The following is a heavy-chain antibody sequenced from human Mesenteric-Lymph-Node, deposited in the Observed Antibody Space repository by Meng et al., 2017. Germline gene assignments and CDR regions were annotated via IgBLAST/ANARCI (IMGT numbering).Heavy chain of an antibody. CDR1: GGSISSGDW. CDR2: IHHTGST. J-gene: IGHJ4*02. Sequence: QLQMQESGSGLVKPSQTLSLTCAVSGGSISSGDWWSWVRQPPGKGLEWIGEIHHTGSTNYNSSFKSRVTILVDKSENLFSLRLTSVTAADTAVYYCASAGYYCLDYWGQGSLVTVLL. D-gene: IGHD2/OR15-2a*01. CDR3: ASAGYYCLDY. V-gene: IGHV4-4*02.